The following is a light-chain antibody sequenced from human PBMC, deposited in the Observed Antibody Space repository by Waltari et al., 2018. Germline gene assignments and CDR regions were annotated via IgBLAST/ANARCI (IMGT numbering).Light chain of an antibody. CDR3: CSYAGTYTLV. V-gene: IGLV2-11*01. Sequence: QSALTQPRSVSGSPGQSVTISCTGTSSDVGAYNSVSWYQQHPGKAPKFMIYDVNMRPSGVPVRFSGSKSGNTASLTISGLQAEDEAAYYCCSYAGTYTLVFGGGTKLTVL. CDR1: SSDVGAYNS. J-gene: IGLJ2*01. CDR2: DVN.